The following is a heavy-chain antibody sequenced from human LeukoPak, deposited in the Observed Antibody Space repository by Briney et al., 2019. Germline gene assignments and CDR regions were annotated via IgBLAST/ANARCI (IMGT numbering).Heavy chain of an antibody. V-gene: IGHV3-23*01. Sequence: PGGSLRLSCEASGFTFDDYGMSWVRQAPGKGLEWVSAISGSGGSTYYADSVKGRFTISRDNSKNTLYLQMNSLRAEDTAVYYCAKEVYSSSRHVDIWGQGTMVTVSS. CDR3: AKEVYSSSRHVDI. CDR1: GFTFDDYG. J-gene: IGHJ3*02. D-gene: IGHD6-13*01. CDR2: ISGSGGST.